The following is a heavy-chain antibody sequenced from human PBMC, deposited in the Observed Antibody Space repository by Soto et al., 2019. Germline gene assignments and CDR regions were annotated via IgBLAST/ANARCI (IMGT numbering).Heavy chain of an antibody. V-gene: IGHV3-33*01. CDR2: IWYDGSNK. CDR3: ARDLLRAEYNWSLDY. Sequence: QVQLVESGGGVVQPGRSLRLACAASGFTFSSYGMHWVRQAPGKGLEGVAVIWYDGSNKYYADSVKGRFTISRDNSKNTLYLQMNSLRAEDTAVYYCARDLLRAEYNWSLDYWGQGTLVTVSS. CDR1: GFTFSSYG. J-gene: IGHJ4*02. D-gene: IGHD1-20*01.